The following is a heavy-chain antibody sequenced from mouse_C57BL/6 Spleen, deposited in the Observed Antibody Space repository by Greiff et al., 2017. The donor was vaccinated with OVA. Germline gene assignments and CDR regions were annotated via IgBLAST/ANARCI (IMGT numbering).Heavy chain of an antibody. CDR1: GYTFTSYW. CDR3: ASSCFAY. J-gene: IGHJ3*01. CDR2: IDPSDSYT. Sequence: QVQLQQPGAELVMPGASVKLSCKASGYTFTSYWMHWVKQRPGQGLEWIGEIDPSDSYTNYNQKFKGKSTLTVDKSSSTAYMQLSSLTSEDSAVYYCASSCFAYWGQGTLVTVSA. V-gene: IGHV1-69*01.